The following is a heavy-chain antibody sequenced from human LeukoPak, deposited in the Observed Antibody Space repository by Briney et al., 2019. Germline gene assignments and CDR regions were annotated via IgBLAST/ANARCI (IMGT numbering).Heavy chain of an antibody. CDR1: GGTFSSYA. J-gene: IGHJ6*02. Sequence: GASVKVSCKASGGTFSSYAIGWVRQAPGQGLEWMGGIIPIFGTANYAQKFQGRVTITADESTSTAYMELSSLRSEDTAVYYCARDRGYSMGLHHYGMDVWGQGTTVTVSS. D-gene: IGHD4-11*01. CDR2: IIPIFGTA. V-gene: IGHV1-69*13. CDR3: ARDRGYSMGLHHYGMDV.